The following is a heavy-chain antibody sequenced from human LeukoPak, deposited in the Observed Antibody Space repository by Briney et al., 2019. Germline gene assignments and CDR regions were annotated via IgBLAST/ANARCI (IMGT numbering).Heavy chain of an antibody. CDR1: GGSISSYY. Sequence: SETLSLTCTVSGGSISSYYWSWIRQPPGKGLEWIGHIYYSGSTNYNPSLKSRVTISVDTSKNQFSLKLSSVTAADTAVYYCARSYYDFWSGYCFDYWGQGTLVTVSS. V-gene: IGHV4-59*01. D-gene: IGHD3-3*01. CDR2: IYYSGST. CDR3: ARSYYDFWSGYCFDY. J-gene: IGHJ4*02.